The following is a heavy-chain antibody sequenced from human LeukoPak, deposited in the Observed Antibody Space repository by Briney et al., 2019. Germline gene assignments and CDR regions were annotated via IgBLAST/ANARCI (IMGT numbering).Heavy chain of an antibody. CDR3: ARGLPPLYCSSTSCYDPFDY. Sequence: SETLSLTCAVYGGSFSGYYWSWIRQPPGKGLEWIGEINHSGSANYNPSLKSRVTISVDTSKNQFSLKLSSVTAADTAVYYCARGLPPLYCSSTSCYDPFDYWGQGTLVTVSS. CDR1: GGSFSGYY. J-gene: IGHJ4*02. D-gene: IGHD2-2*01. V-gene: IGHV4-34*01. CDR2: INHSGSA.